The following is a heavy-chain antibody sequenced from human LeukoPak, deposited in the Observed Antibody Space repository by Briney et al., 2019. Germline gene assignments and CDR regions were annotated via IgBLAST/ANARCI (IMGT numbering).Heavy chain of an antibody. CDR2: IYHSGST. CDR3: ARGYCSSTSCYLGSWFDP. CDR1: GGSISSGGYP. J-gene: IGHJ5*02. Sequence: SETLSLTCAVSGGSISSGGYPWSWIRQPPGKGLEWIGYIYHSGSTYYNPSLKSRVTVSVDRSKNQFSLKLSSVTAADTAVYYCARGYCSSTSCYLGSWFDPWGQGTLVTVSS. V-gene: IGHV4-30-2*01. D-gene: IGHD2-2*01.